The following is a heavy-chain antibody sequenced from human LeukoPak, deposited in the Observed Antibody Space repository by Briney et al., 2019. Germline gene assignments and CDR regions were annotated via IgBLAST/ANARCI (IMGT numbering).Heavy chain of an antibody. CDR3: ARDHWSSSSEGNHWFDP. CDR1: GFTFSDYY. J-gene: IGHJ5*02. D-gene: IGHD6-6*01. Sequence: PGGSLRLSCAASGFTFSDYYMTWIRQAPGKGLEWVSYISGSGGSIYYADSVKGRITISRDNAKNSLYLQMNSLRAEDTAVYYRARDHWSSSSEGNHWFDPWGQGTLVTVSS. CDR2: ISGSGGSI. V-gene: IGHV3-11*01.